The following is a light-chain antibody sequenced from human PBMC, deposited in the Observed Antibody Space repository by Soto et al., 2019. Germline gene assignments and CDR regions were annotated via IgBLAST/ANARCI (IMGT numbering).Light chain of an antibody. Sequence: EIVLTQSPGTLSLSPGERATLSCRASRSLSSSYVVWYQQKPGQAPRLLIYAASRRATGIPDRFSGSGSATEYTLTLRRLEPEDFEVYYCQQQGNFGQGTKLDIK. CDR3: QQQGN. V-gene: IGKV3-20*01. J-gene: IGKJ2*01. CDR1: RSLSSSY. CDR2: AAS.